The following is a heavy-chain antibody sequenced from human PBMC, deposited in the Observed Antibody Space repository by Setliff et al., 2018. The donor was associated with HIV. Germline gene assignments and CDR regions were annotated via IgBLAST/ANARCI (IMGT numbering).Heavy chain of an antibody. CDR3: ARENGWLFGWFDP. D-gene: IGHD3-22*01. CDR2: IYYSGGT. J-gene: IGHJ5*02. V-gene: IGHV4-30-4*07. Sequence: PSETLSLTCTVSGDSIASGGYSWTWIRQPPGKALEWIGYIYYSGGTSYSGTTYYNPSVASRITISGDTSKNQFSLKLTSVTAADTAIYYCARENGWLFGWFDPWGQRTPVTVSS. CDR1: GDSIASGGYS.